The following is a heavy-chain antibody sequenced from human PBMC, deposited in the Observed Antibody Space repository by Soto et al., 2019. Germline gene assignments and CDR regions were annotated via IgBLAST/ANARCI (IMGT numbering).Heavy chain of an antibody. CDR2: ISYDGSNK. D-gene: IGHD3-22*01. J-gene: IGHJ4*02. V-gene: IGHV3-30*03. CDR3: ATDTGPYYYDSSGYYGGYFDY. Sequence: PGGSLRLSCAASGFTFSSYGMHWVRQAPGKGLEWVAVISYDGSNKYYADSVKGRFTISRDNSKNTLYVQMNSLRAEDTAVYYCATDTGPYYYDSSGYYGGYFDYWGQGPLVTVSS. CDR1: GFTFSSYG.